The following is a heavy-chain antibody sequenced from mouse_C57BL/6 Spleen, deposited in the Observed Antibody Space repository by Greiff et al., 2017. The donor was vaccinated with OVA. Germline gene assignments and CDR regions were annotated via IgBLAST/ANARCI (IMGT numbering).Heavy chain of an antibody. Sequence: VQLQQSGPELVKPGASVKISCKASGYSFTGYYMNWVKQSPEKSLEWIGEINPSTGGTTYNQKFKAKATLTVDKSSSTAYMQLKSLTSEDSAVYYCAREGEGIYYYGSSPYYWGQGTTLTVSS. CDR1: GYSFTGYY. CDR3: AREGEGIYYYGSSPYY. J-gene: IGHJ2*01. CDR2: INPSTGGT. V-gene: IGHV1-42*01. D-gene: IGHD1-1*01.